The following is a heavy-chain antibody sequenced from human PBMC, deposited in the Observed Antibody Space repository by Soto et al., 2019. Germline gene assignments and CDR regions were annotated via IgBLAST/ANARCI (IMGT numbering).Heavy chain of an antibody. CDR2: MNPISGNT. D-gene: IGHD2-2*01. Sequence: GLEWMGWMNPISGNTGYAQKFQGRVTMTRNTSISTAYMELSSLRSEDTAVYYCARGRVVVPAAIRTYYDLWRGKDYYYYYMDVWGKGTTVTVSS. J-gene: IGHJ6*03. V-gene: IGHV1-8*01. CDR3: ARGRVVVPAAIRTYYDLWRGKDYYYYYMDV.